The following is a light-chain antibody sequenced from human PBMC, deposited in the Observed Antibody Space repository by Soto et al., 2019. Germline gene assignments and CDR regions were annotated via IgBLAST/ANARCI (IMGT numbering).Light chain of an antibody. CDR2: DAS. V-gene: IGKV1-5*01. Sequence: DIQMTQSPSTLSASVGDRVTITCRASQNINNWLAWYQQKPGKAPKVLIYDASSLESGVPSRFSGSGSGTEFTLTISSLQPEDFATYYCQQHNSYPITFGQGTRLEIK. J-gene: IGKJ5*01. CDR3: QQHNSYPIT. CDR1: QNINNW.